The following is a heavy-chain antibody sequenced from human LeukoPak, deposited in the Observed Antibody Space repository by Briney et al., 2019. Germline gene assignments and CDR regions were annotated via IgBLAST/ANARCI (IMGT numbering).Heavy chain of an antibody. Sequence: PSETLSLTCTVSGVSISSSNSYWGWIRQPPGKGLEWIGHIYISGTINYNPSLKRRVTMSVDTAMNEFSLKLSSVTAADTAVYYGATLAVAGTTSSDYWGQGTLVSVSS. V-gene: IGHV4-61*05. CDR2: IYISGTI. D-gene: IGHD6-19*01. CDR1: GVSISSSNSY. J-gene: IGHJ4*02. CDR3: ATLAVAGTTSSDY.